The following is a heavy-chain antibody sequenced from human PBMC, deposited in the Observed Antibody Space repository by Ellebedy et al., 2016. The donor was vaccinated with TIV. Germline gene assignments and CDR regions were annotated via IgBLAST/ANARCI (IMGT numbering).Heavy chain of an antibody. V-gene: IGHV4-59*12. CDR3: ARDTTGTTRDWFDP. D-gene: IGHD1-1*01. J-gene: IGHJ5*02. CDR1: GASTSSYY. CDR2: FYYTGSI. Sequence: SETLSLTXTVSGASTSSYYWSWIRQPPGKGLEWVGYFYYTGSIKYNPSLKSRVAISVDSSKNQFALKLTSVTAADTAVYYCARDTTGTTRDWFDPWGQGTLVTVSS.